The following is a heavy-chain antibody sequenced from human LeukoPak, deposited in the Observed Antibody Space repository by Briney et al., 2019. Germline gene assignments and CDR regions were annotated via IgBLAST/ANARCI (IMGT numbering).Heavy chain of an antibody. CDR1: GFTFSSYG. V-gene: IGHV3-23*01. D-gene: IGHD2-15*01. Sequence: GGTLRLSCAASGFTFSSYGMNWVRQAPGKGLEWVSAISGSGGSTYYADSVKGRFTISRDNSKNTLYLQMNSLRAEDTAVYYCAKDLWGVVVAAMGWYFDYWGQGTLVTVSS. J-gene: IGHJ4*02. CDR3: AKDLWGVVVAAMGWYFDY. CDR2: ISGSGGST.